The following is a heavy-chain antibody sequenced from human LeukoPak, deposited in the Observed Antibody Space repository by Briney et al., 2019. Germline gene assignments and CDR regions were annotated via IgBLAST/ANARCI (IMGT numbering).Heavy chain of an antibody. CDR2: VVHSGSS. J-gene: IGHJ4*02. V-gene: IGHV4-4*02. Sequence: SEPVSLLCAVFGGSMSRSNWWSWVRQRPGKGLEWIWEVVHSGSSNYNPSLKSRVTISVDKSKNQFSLKLSSVTAADTAVYYCARVVIDLCKTFDHWGQGTLVTVSS. D-gene: IGHD3-10*02. CDR3: ARVVIDLCKTFDH. CDR1: GGSMSRSNW.